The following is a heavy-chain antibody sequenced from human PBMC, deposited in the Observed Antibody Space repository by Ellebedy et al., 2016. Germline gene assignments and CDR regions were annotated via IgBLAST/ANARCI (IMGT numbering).Heavy chain of an antibody. CDR3: ARDGYFHDGFDY. J-gene: IGHJ4*02. V-gene: IGHV3-74*01. CDR1: GFTFTTYW. CDR2: IDSDGRT. D-gene: IGHD2-15*01. Sequence: GGSLRLSCAASGFTFTTYWMHWARQVPGKGPVWISRIDSDGRTTYADSVQGRFTISRDNAKNTLYLQMNSLRVEDTAVYYCARDGYFHDGFDYWGQGTPVTVSS.